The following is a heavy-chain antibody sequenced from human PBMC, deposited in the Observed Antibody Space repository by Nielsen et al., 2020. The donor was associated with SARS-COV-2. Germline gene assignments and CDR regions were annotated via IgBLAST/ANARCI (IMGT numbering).Heavy chain of an antibody. Sequence: GGSLRLSCAASGFTFDDYAMHWVRQAPGKGLEWVSGISWNSGSIGYADSVKGRFTISRDNAKNSLYLQMNSLRAEDTAVYYCAREFGEYYDILTGYNDGMDVWGQGTTVTVSS. J-gene: IGHJ6*02. D-gene: IGHD3-9*01. CDR3: AREFGEYYDILTGYNDGMDV. CDR1: GFTFDDYA. V-gene: IGHV3-9*01. CDR2: ISWNSGSI.